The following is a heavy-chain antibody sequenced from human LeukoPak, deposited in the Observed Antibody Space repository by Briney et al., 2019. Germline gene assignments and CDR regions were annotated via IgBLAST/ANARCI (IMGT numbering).Heavy chain of an antibody. D-gene: IGHD6-19*01. CDR2: ISDSSGNT. Sequence: GGSLRLSCAASGFTFSSYDMSWVRQVPGKGLEWVSVISDSSGNTYYADSVKGRFTISRDSSKNTLYLQMNSLRAEDTAVYYCAKEQTSGLYYFDHWGQGTLVTVSS. CDR3: AKEQTSGLYYFDH. J-gene: IGHJ4*02. V-gene: IGHV3-23*01. CDR1: GFTFSSYD.